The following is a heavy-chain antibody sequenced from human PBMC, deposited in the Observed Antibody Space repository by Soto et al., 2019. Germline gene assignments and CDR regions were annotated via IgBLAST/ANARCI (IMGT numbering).Heavy chain of an antibody. CDR2: INAYNGNT. CDR1: GYTFTTYG. Sequence: ASVKVSCKASGYTFTTYGITWVRQAPGQGLEWMGWINAYNGNTNYAQKLQGRVTLTTDTSTSTAYMELRSLRSDDTAVYYCVLAVLSPTYCSGASCFGYWGQGTLVPVS. CDR3: VLAVLSPTYCSGASCFGY. V-gene: IGHV1-18*01. J-gene: IGHJ4*02. D-gene: IGHD2-15*01.